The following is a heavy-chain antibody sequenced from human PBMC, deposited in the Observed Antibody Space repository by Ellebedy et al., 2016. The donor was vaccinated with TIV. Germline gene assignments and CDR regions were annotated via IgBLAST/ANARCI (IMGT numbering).Heavy chain of an antibody. CDR2: IYYSGST. Sequence: MPSETLSLTCTVSGGSISSYYWSWIRQPPGKGLEWIGYIYYSGSTNYNPSLKSRVTISVDTSKNQFSLKLSAVTAADTAVYYCASGSRGFGADAFDIWGQGTMVTVSS. D-gene: IGHD3-10*01. CDR3: ASGSRGFGADAFDI. CDR1: GGSISSYY. V-gene: IGHV4-59*01. J-gene: IGHJ3*02.